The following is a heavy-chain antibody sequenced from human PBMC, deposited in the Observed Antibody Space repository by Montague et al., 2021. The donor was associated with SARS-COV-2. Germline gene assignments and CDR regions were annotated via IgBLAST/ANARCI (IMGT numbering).Heavy chain of an antibody. CDR3: ATRGRGGIPGDY. D-gene: IGHD3-10*01. J-gene: IGHJ4*02. V-gene: IGHV4-39*01. CDR2: IYYSGST. Sequence: SETLSLTCTVSGGSIGTTTYYWGWIRQPPGKGLEWIGSIYYSGSTYYSSSLKSRVTISLDTSKKQFSLELRFVTAADTAIYYCATRGRGGIPGDYWGQGTLVTVSS. CDR1: GGSIGTTTYY.